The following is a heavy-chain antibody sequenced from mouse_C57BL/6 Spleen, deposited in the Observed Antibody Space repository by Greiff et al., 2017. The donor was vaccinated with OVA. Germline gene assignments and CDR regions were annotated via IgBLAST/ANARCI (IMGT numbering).Heavy chain of an antibody. D-gene: IGHD1-1*01. CDR2: INPNNGGT. Sequence: EVQLQQSGPELVKPGASVKMSCKASGYTFTDYNMHWVKQSHGKSLEWIGYINPNNGGTSYNQKFKGKATLTVNKSSSTAYMELRSLTSEDSAVYYCARESGYGSSPDYWGQGTTLTVSS. J-gene: IGHJ2*01. CDR1: GYTFTDYN. CDR3: ARESGYGSSPDY. V-gene: IGHV1-22*01.